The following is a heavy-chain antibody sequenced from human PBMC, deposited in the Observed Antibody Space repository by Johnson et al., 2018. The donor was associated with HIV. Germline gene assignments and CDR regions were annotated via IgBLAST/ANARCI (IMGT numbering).Heavy chain of an antibody. Sequence: VQLVESGGGLVKPGGSLRLSCAASGFTFSNAWMSWVRQAPGKGLEWVGRIKSKTDGGTTDYAAPLKGRFTISRDDSKNTLYLQMNSLKTEDTAVYYCATDLFSLILEDDAFDTWGQGTMVTVSS. CDR3: ATDLFSLILEDDAFDT. V-gene: IGHV3-15*01. CDR1: GFTFSNAW. CDR2: IKSKTDGGTT. J-gene: IGHJ3*02.